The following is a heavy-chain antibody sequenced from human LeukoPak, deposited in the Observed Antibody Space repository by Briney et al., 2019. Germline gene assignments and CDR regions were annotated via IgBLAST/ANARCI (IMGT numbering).Heavy chain of an antibody. J-gene: IGHJ4*02. CDR3: ARDSRAKLSKYSSTWYFDD. CDR2: IYHSGST. D-gene: IGHD6-13*01. V-gene: IGHV4-30-2*01. CDR1: GGSSSSGVYY. Sequence: SQTLSLTCTVSGGSSSSGVYYWSWIRQPPGKGLEWIGYIYHSGSTNYNPSLKSRVTISVDTSKSQFSLKLSSVTAADTAVYYCARDSRAKLSKYSSTWYFDDWGQGTLVTVSS.